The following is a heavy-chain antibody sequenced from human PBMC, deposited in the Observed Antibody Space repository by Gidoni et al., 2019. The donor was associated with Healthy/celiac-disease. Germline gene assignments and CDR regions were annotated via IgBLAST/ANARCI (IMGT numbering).Heavy chain of an antibody. J-gene: IGHJ6*03. D-gene: IGHD6-19*01. V-gene: IGHV1-8*01. CDR1: GYTFTSYD. CDR3: ARGPVAGYYYYMDV. CDR2: MNPTSGNT. Sequence: QVQLVQTGAEVKKPGASVKGSCKAAGYTFTSYDINWVRQATGQGLEWMGWMNPTSGNTGYAQKFQGRVTMTRNTSISTAYMELSSLRSEDTAVYYCARGPVAGYYYYMDVWGKGTTVTVSS.